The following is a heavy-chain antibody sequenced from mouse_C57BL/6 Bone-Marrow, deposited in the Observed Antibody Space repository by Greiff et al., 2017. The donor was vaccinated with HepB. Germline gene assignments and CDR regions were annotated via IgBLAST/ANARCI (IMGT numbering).Heavy chain of an antibody. V-gene: IGHV5-17*01. Sequence: DVHLVESGGGLVKPGGSLKLSCAASGFTFSDYGMHWVRQDPEKGLEWVAYISSGSSTIYYADTVKGRFTISRDNAKNTLFLQMTSLRSEDTAMYYCARPGFAYWGQGTLVTVSA. CDR1: GFTFSDYG. J-gene: IGHJ3*01. CDR3: ARPGFAY. CDR2: ISSGSSTI.